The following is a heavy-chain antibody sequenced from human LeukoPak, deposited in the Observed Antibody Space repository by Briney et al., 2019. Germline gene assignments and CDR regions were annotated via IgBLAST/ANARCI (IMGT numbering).Heavy chain of an antibody. J-gene: IGHJ4*02. V-gene: IGHV3-7*01. CDR3: ASLESYAFFDY. D-gene: IGHD2-2*01. CDR2: IKQDGSEE. CDR1: GFTFSSYW. Sequence: PGGSLRLSCAASGFTFSSYWMSWVRQAPGKGLEWVANIKQDGSEEYYVDSVKGRFTISRDNAKNSLYLQMNSLRAEDTAVYYCASLESYAFFDYWGQGTLVTVS.